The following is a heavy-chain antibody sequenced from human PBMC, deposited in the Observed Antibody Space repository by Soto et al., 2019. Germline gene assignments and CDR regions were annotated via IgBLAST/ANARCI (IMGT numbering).Heavy chain of an antibody. CDR2: IYWDDDK. CDR1: AFSLSTGGVG. CDR3: IQSRCGGDCLQSYASYYYYGMDV. D-gene: IGHD2-21*02. J-gene: IGHJ6*02. Sequence: ESGPTLVNPTQTLRLTCTFSAFSLSTGGVGVGWIRQPPGKALEWLALIYWDDDKRYSPSLRSRLTITKDTSKNQVVLTMTNMDPVDTATYYCIQSRCGGDCLQSYASYYYYGMDVWGQGTTVTVSS. V-gene: IGHV2-5*02.